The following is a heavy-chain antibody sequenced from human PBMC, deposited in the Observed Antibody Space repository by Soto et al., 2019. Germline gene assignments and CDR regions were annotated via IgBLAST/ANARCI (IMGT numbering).Heavy chain of an antibody. V-gene: IGHV3-23*01. Sequence: GGSLRLSCAASGFDFRIYAMNWVRQAPGKGLEWVAVMIGDGTSWDYAESVRGRFTISRDNSKNTLYLQMNSLRAEDTAVYYCAKDLRPDGRYDFDYWGQGT. J-gene: IGHJ4*02. D-gene: IGHD1-26*01. CDR1: GFDFRIYA. CDR2: MIGDGTSW. CDR3: AKDLRPDGRYDFDY.